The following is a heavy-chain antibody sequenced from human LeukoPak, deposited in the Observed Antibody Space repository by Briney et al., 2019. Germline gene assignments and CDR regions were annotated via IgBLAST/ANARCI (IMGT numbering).Heavy chain of an antibody. D-gene: IGHD3-3*01. CDR3: ARGRRGYDFWSGYHNWFDP. J-gene: IGHJ5*02. Sequence: SETLSLTCAVYGGSFSGYYWSWIRQPPGKGLEWIGEINHLGSTSYNPSLKSRGTISVDTSKNQFSLKLSSVTAADTAGYYGARGRRGYDFWSGYHNWFDPWGQGTLVTVSS. V-gene: IGHV4-34*01. CDR1: GGSFSGYY. CDR2: INHLGST.